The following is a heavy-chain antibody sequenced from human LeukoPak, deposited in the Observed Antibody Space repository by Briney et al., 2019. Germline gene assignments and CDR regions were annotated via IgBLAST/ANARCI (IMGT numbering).Heavy chain of an antibody. Sequence: SETLSLTCAVYGGSFSGYYWSWIRQPPGKGLEWIGEINHGGSTNYNPSLKSRLTISVDTSKNQFSLKLSSVTAADTAVYYCAREGVYYDILAAYYRPYYFDFWGQGTLVTVSS. CDR2: INHGGST. J-gene: IGHJ4*02. V-gene: IGHV4-34*01. D-gene: IGHD3-9*01. CDR1: GGSFSGYY. CDR3: AREGVYYDILAAYYRPYYFDF.